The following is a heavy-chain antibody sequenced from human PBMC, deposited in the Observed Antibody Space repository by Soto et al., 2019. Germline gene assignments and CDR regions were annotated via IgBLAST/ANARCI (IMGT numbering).Heavy chain of an antibody. CDR1: GFTFSSYG. CDR3: ARALGGDIVVVPAAIHFDY. V-gene: IGHV3-33*01. J-gene: IGHJ4*02. CDR2: IWYDGSNK. Sequence: PGGSLRLSCAASGFTFSSYGMHWVRQAPGKGLEWVAVIWYDGSNKYYADSVKGRFTISRDNSKNTLYLQMNSLRAEDTAVYYCARALGGDIVVVPAAIHFDYWGQGTLVNVSS. D-gene: IGHD2-2*01.